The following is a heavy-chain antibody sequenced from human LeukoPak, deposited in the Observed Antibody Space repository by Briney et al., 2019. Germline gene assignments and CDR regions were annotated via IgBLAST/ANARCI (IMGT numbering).Heavy chain of an antibody. Sequence: ASVTVSCKASGYTFTRFYLYWLRQAPGQGLEWMGTINPNGNTPKYAQKFQGRVTITKDTSTSTIYLGLTSLRSEDTAVYYCARDSDILNGYYISAYWGQGTLVTVSS. V-gene: IGHV1-46*01. D-gene: IGHD3-9*01. CDR1: GYTFTRFY. CDR3: ARDSDILNGYYISAY. CDR2: INPNGNTP. J-gene: IGHJ4*02.